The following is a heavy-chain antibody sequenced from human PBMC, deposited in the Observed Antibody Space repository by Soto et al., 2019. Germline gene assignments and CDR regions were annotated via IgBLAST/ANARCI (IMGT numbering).Heavy chain of an antibody. Sequence: SETLSLTCAVSGGSISSSNWWSWVRQPPGKGLEWIGEIYHSGSTNYNPSLKSRVTISVDKSKNQFSLKLSSVTAADTAVYYCARDDGGNSDAFDIWGQGTMVTVSS. J-gene: IGHJ3*02. CDR3: ARDDGGNSDAFDI. CDR1: GGSISSSNW. CDR2: IYHSGST. D-gene: IGHD2-21*02. V-gene: IGHV4-4*02.